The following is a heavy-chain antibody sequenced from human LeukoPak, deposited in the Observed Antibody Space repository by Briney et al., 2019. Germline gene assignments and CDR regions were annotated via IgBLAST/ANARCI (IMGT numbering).Heavy chain of an antibody. D-gene: IGHD3-22*01. V-gene: IGHV1-2*02. CDR2: INPKSGDR. CDR3: ARDLSAYYDNSGSCYSPFDY. J-gene: IGHJ4*02. Sequence: ASDKVSRKSCVHTLTGSYTHCVPHAPGQGREGRGCINPKSGDRKDAQKIQGRGTMTRDTSITTAYMEMNTLRSDDTALYYCARDLSAYYDNSGSCYSPFDYWGQGTLVTVSS. CDR1: VHTLTGSY.